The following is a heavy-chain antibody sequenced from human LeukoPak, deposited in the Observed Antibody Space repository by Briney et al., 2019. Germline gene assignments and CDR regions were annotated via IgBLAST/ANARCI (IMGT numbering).Heavy chain of an antibody. CDR2: ISAYNGNT. V-gene: IGHV1-18*01. CDR1: GYTFTSYG. CDR3: ARALSVDTAMVNRIYCYYYYMDV. J-gene: IGHJ6*03. D-gene: IGHD5-18*01. Sequence: GASVKVSCKASGYTFTSYGISWVRQAPGEGVEWMGWISAYNGNTNYAQKLQGRVTMTTDTSTSTAYMQLSSLRSEDTAVYYCARALSVDTAMVNRIYCYYYYMDVWGKGTTVTVSS.